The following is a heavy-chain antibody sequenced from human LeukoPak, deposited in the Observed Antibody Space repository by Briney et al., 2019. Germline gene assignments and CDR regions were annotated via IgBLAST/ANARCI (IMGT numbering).Heavy chain of an antibody. D-gene: IGHD4-17*01. Sequence: GGSLRLSCAASGFTVSSNYMSWVRQAPGKGLEWVSVIYSGGSTYYADSVKGRFTISRDNSKNTLYLQMNSLRAEDTAVYYCARDILDYGDYPTHRYGMDVWGQGTTVTVSS. CDR2: IYSGGST. J-gene: IGHJ6*02. CDR3: ARDILDYGDYPTHRYGMDV. V-gene: IGHV3-66*01. CDR1: GFTVSSNY.